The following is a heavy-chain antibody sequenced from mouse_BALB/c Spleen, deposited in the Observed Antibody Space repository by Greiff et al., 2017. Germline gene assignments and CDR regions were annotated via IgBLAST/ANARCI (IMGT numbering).Heavy chain of an antibody. CDR1: GFSLTSYG. CDR2: IWAGGST. Sequence: VKLVESGPGLVAPSQSLSITCTVSGFSLTSYGVHWVRQPPGKGLEWLGVIWAGGSTNYNSALMSRLSISKDNSKSQVFLKMNSLQTDDTAMYYCARVGKNGNYFYYAMDYWGQGTSVTVSS. D-gene: IGHD2-1*01. J-gene: IGHJ4*01. CDR3: ARVGKNGNYFYYAMDY. V-gene: IGHV2-9*02.